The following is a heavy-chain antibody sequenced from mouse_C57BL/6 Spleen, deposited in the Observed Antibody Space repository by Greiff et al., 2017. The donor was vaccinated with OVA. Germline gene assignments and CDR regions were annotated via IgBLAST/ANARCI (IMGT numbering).Heavy chain of an antibody. Sequence: VQLQQSGPELVKPGASVKISCKASGYTFTDYYMNWVKQSHGKSLEWIGDINPNNGGTSYNQMFKGKAILTVDKSSSTVFMVLRSLTSEDSTVYYCTRKLDYWGQGTTLTVSS. CDR3: TRKLDY. V-gene: IGHV1-26*01. J-gene: IGHJ2*01. CDR2: INPNNGGT. CDR1: GYTFTDYY. D-gene: IGHD4-1*01.